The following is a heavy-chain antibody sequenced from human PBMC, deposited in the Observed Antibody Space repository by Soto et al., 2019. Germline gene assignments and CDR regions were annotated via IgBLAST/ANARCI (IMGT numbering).Heavy chain of an antibody. D-gene: IGHD2-15*01. J-gene: IGHJ5*02. CDR2: INHSGST. V-gene: IGHV4-34*01. CDR1: GGSFSGYY. Sequence: PSETLSLTCAVYGGSFSGYYWSWIRQPPGKGLEWIGEINHSGSTNYNPSHKSRDTISVDTSKNQFSLKLTSVTAADTAVYYCARFHKYSEANWFDPWGQGTLVTVSS. CDR3: ARFHKYSEANWFDP.